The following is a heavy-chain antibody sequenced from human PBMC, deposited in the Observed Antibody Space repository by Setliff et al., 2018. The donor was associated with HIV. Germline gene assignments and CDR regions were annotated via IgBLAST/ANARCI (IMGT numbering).Heavy chain of an antibody. Sequence: SVKVSCKASGGTFIRCAFNWVRQAPGQGLEWMGEIIPIFGIPSYAQKFQGRVTMTGDTSTNTLYMELSSLRSEDTAVYYCARGWEGGMDYWGQGTLVTVSS. CDR3: ARGWEGGMDY. J-gene: IGHJ4*02. CDR2: IIPIFGIP. D-gene: IGHD1-26*01. CDR1: GGTFIRCA. V-gene: IGHV1-69*10.